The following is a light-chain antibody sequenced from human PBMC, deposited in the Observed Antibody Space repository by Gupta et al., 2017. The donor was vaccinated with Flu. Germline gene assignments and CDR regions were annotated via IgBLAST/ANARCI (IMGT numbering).Light chain of an antibody. CDR3: QKYNNAPNT. Sequence: PSSLSASVGDRVTITCRASQGISNYLAWYQQKPGKVPKLLSYAASTLQSGVPSRCIGSGSGTDFTLTISSLQPEDVATYYCQKYNNAPNTFGQGTKLEIK. CDR1: QGISNY. V-gene: IGKV1-27*01. CDR2: AAS. J-gene: IGKJ2*01.